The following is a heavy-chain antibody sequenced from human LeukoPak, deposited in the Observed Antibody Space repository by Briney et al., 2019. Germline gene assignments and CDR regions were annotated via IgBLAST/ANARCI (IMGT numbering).Heavy chain of an antibody. D-gene: IGHD2-2*01. CDR1: GFTFSSYA. Sequence: GGSLRLSCAASGFTFSSYAMSWVRQAPGKGLEWVSAISGSGGSTYYADSVKGRFTIPRDNSKNTLYLQMNSLRAEDTAVYYCARDRRGFGGSTSYYFDYWGQGTLVTVSS. V-gene: IGHV3-23*01. J-gene: IGHJ4*02. CDR2: ISGSGGST. CDR3: ARDRRGFGGSTSYYFDY.